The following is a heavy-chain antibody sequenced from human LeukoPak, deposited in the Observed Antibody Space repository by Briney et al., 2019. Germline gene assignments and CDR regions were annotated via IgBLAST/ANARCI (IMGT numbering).Heavy chain of an antibody. J-gene: IGHJ4*02. CDR3: AKDGTRGIRFGKIPHYFDY. CDR1: GFTFSSYG. V-gene: IGHV3-30*02. Sequence: PGGTLRLSCAASGFTFSSYGMSWVRQAPGKGLEWVAFIRYDGSNKYFADSVKGRFTISRDSSKNTLYLQMNSPRVDDTAVYYCAKDGTRGIRFGKIPHYFDYWGQGTLVTVSS. D-gene: IGHD3-10*01. CDR2: IRYDGSNK.